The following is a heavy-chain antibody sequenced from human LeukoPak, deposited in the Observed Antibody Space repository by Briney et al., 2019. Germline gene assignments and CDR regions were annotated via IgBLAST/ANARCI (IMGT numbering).Heavy chain of an antibody. CDR3: ARDPLQWLSHGDDAFDI. CDR1: GFTFSSYG. J-gene: IGHJ3*02. Sequence: GGSLRLSCAASGFTFSSYGMHWVRQAPGKGLEWVAVIWYDGSSKYYADSVKGRFTISRDNSKNTLYLQMNSLRAEDTAVYYCARDPLQWLSHGDDAFDIWGQGTMVTVSS. CDR2: IWYDGSSK. V-gene: IGHV3-33*01. D-gene: IGHD6-19*01.